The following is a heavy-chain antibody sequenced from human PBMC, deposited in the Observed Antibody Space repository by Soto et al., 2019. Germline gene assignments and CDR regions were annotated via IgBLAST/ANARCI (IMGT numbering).Heavy chain of an antibody. D-gene: IGHD3-22*01. J-gene: IGHJ5*02. CDR2: IYYSGST. Sequence: SETLSLTCSVSGGSMSNHYLSWIRQPPGKGLEWIGDIYYSGSTDYNPSLKSRVSISVDTSKSQFFLKLNAVTAADTAVYFCARVSYYYDNSGYSYGWFGPWGQGTLVTVYS. V-gene: IGHV4-59*11. CDR3: ARVSYYYDNSGYSYGWFGP. CDR1: GGSMSNHY.